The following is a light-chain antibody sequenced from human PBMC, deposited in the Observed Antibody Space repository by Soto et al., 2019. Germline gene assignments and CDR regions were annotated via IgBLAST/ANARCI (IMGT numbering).Light chain of an antibody. J-gene: IGKJ1*01. CDR3: QQYYEYPRT. Sequence: AIRMTQSPSSLSASTGDRVAITCRASQALNGNLAWYQQKSGKAPKVLIYATSTLQSGVPSRFSASGSGTDFTLTIDSLQSEGVATYYCQQYYEYPRTFGQGTKVEIK. CDR2: ATS. V-gene: IGKV1-8*01. CDR1: QALNGN.